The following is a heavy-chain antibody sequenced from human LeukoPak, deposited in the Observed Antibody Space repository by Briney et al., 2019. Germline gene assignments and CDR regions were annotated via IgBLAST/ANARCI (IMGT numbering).Heavy chain of an antibody. D-gene: IGHD4-17*01. CDR1: GFTFSSYS. V-gene: IGHV3-21*01. J-gene: IGHJ4*02. CDR2: ISSSSSYI. CDR3: ARGSDYGDYPPDY. Sequence: GGSLRLSCAASGFTFSSYSMNWVRQAPGKGLEWVSSISSSSSYIYYADSVKGRFTISRDNAENSLYLQMNSLRAEDTAVYYCARGSDYGDYPPDYWGQGTLVTVSS.